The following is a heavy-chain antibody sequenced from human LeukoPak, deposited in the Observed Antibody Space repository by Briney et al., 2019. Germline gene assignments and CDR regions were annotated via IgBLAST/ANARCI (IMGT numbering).Heavy chain of an antibody. J-gene: IGHJ6*04. D-gene: IGHD3-10*01. V-gene: IGHV6-1*01. Sequence: SQTLSLTCAISGDGVSSNSAAWNWIRQSPSRGLEWLGRTYYRSKWYNDYAVSVKSRITINPDTSKNQFSLQLNSVTPEDTAVYYCARYGSGSLPSPYYYYYGMDVWGKGTTVTVSS. CDR2: TYYRSKWYN. CDR3: ARYGSGSLPSPYYYYYGMDV. CDR1: GDGVSSNSAA.